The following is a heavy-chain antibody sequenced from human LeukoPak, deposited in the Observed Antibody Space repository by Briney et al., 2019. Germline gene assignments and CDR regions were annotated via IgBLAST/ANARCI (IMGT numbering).Heavy chain of an antibody. Sequence: GGSLRLSCAASGFTFSRYGMHWVRQAPGKGLEWVAVISYDGSNKYYADSVKGRFTISRDNSKNTLYLQMNSLRAEDTAVYYCAKRTIYSYFDYWGQGTLVTVSS. CDR3: AKRTIYSYFDY. J-gene: IGHJ4*02. CDR2: ISYDGSNK. CDR1: GFTFSRYG. D-gene: IGHD1/OR15-1a*01. V-gene: IGHV3-30*18.